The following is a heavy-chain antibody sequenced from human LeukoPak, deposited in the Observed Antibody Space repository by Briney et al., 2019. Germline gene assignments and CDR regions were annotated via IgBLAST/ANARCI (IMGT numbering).Heavy chain of an antibody. J-gene: IGHJ4*02. CDR1: GFTFSSYG. D-gene: IGHD3-10*01. Sequence: GGSLRLSCAASGFTFSSYGMHWVRQAPGKGLEWVAFIRYDGSNKYYADSAKGRFTISRDNSKNTLHLQMNSLRAEDTAVYYCAKFYGSGSYGTFDYWGQGTLVTVSS. CDR2: IRYDGSNK. CDR3: AKFYGSGSYGTFDY. V-gene: IGHV3-30*02.